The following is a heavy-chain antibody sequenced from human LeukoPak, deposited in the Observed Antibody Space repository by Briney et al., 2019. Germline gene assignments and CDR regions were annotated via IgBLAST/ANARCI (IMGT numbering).Heavy chain of an antibody. J-gene: IGHJ4*02. CDR3: ASTDYGDYLLNY. CDR2: IFHSGST. CDR1: GGSVNSGSFY. V-gene: IGHV4-61*01. D-gene: IGHD4-17*01. Sequence: SETLSLTCTVSGGSVNSGSFYWSWIRQPPGKGLEWIGYIFHSGSTNYNPSLKSRVTISVDTSKNQFSLKLSSVTAADTAIYYCASTDYGDYLLNYWGQGTLVTVSS.